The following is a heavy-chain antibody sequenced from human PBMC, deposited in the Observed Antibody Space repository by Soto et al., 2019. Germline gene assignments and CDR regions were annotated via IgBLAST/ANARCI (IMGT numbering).Heavy chain of an antibody. J-gene: IGHJ4*02. Sequence: PSETLSLTCTVSGGSISSSSYYWGWIRQPPGKGLEWIGSIYYSGSTYYNPSLKSRVTISVDTSKNQFSLKLSSVTAADTAVYYCARDKRVTVTLPCYWGQGTLVTVSS. CDR2: IYYSGST. CDR1: GGSISSSSYY. CDR3: ARDKRVTVTLPCY. V-gene: IGHV4-39*02. D-gene: IGHD2-21*02.